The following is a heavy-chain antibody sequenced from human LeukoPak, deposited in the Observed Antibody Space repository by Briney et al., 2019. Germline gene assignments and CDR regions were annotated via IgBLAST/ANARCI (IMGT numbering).Heavy chain of an antibody. Sequence: PSETLSHTCTVSGGSISSYYWSWIRQPPGKGLEWVGYFYSGGRTNSNPSLKSRVTMSVDTSKNQFSLKLSSVTAADTAMYYCARYYCIGTSCYSTNWFDPWGQGTLVTVSS. V-gene: IGHV4-4*09. CDR1: GGSISSYY. CDR2: FYSGGRT. J-gene: IGHJ5*02. D-gene: IGHD2-2*01. CDR3: ARYYCIGTSCYSTNWFDP.